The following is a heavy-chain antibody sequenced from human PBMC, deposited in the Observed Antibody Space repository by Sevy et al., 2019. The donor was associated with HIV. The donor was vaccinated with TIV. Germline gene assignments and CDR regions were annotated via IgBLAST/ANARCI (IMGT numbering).Heavy chain of an antibody. Sequence: GGSLRLSCAASGFTFSDYPMHWVRQAPGKGLEWVAVISYDGIKKYYAESVKGRNTISRDNSENKLYLHMNSLRTEDTAIYYCARDSNTGYYYYFAMDVWGQGTTVTVSS. V-gene: IGHV3-30-3*01. D-gene: IGHD2-8*02. CDR3: ARDSNTGYYYYFAMDV. CDR2: ISYDGIKK. J-gene: IGHJ6*02. CDR1: GFTFSDYP.